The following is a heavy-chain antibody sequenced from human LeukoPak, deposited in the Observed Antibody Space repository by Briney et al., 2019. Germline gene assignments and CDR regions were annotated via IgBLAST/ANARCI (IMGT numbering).Heavy chain of an antibody. V-gene: IGHV4-34*01. CDR1: GGSFSGYY. CDR3: ARYGGFRIAAAGTDY. D-gene: IGHD6-13*01. CDR2: INHSGST. Sequence: SGTLSLTCAVYGGSFSGYYWSWIRQPPGKGLGWIGEINHSGSTNYNPSLKSRVTISVDTSKNQFSLKLSSVTAADTAVYYYARYGGFRIAAAGTDYWGQGTLVTVSS. J-gene: IGHJ4*02.